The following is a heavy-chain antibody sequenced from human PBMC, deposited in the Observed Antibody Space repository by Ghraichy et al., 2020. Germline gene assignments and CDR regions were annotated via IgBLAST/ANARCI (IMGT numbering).Heavy chain of an antibody. CDR1: GFTFSNYA. V-gene: IGHV3-23*01. CDR3: AKAVEDSSGYYRDWYFDL. J-gene: IGHJ2*01. CDR2: ISGSGGST. Sequence: GGSLRLSCAASGFTFSNYAMSWVRQAPGKGLEWVSAISGSGGSTYYADSVKGRFTISRDNSKNTLYLQMNSLRAEDTAVYYCAKAVEDSSGYYRDWYFDLWGRGTLVTVSS. D-gene: IGHD3-22*01.